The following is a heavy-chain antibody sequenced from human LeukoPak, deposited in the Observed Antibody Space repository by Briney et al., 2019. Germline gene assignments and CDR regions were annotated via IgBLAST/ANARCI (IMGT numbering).Heavy chain of an antibody. CDR2: INHSGST. D-gene: IGHD2-15*01. J-gene: IGHJ4*02. CDR3: ARHSDRECSGGSCYMGGYFDY. CDR1: GGSFSGYY. Sequence: SETLSLTCAVYGGSFSGYYWSWIRQPPGKGLEWIGEINHSGSTNYNPSLKSRVTISVDTSKNQFSLKLSSVTAADTAVYYCARHSDRECSGGSCYMGGYFDYWGQGTLVTVSS. V-gene: IGHV4-34*01.